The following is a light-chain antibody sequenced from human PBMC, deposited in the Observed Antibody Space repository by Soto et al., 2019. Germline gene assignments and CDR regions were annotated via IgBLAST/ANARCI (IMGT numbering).Light chain of an antibody. CDR3: QQYNSYSRT. J-gene: IGKJ1*01. V-gene: IGKV1-5*01. Sequence: DIQMTQSPSTLSASVGDRVTITFRASQSISSWLAWYQQKPGKAPKLPIYDASSLESGVPSRFSGSGSGTEFTLTISSLQPDDFATYYCQQYNSYSRTFGQGTKVDI. CDR1: QSISSW. CDR2: DAS.